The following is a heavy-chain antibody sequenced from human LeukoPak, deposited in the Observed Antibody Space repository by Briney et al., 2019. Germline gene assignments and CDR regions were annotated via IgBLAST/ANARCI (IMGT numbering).Heavy chain of an antibody. Sequence: PSETLSLTCTVSGGSISSYYWSWIRQSPGKGLEWIGYIYYSGSTNYNPSLKSRVTISVDTSKNQFSLKLTSVTAADTAVYYCAKDPANQLLYPAHFSHWGQGTLVTVSS. CDR1: GGSISSYY. CDR3: AKDPANQLLYPAHFSH. D-gene: IGHD2-2*01. V-gene: IGHV4-59*01. CDR2: IYYSGST. J-gene: IGHJ1*01.